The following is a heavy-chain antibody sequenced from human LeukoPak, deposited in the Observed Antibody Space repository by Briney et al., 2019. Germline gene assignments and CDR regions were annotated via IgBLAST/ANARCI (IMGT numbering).Heavy chain of an antibody. CDR3: ARGHYGDYYFDY. D-gene: IGHD4-17*01. CDR1: GGTFSSYA. J-gene: IGHJ4*02. V-gene: IGHV1-69*13. Sequence: ASVKVSCKASGGTFSSYAISWVRRAPGQGLEWMGGIIPIFGTANYAQKFQGRVTITADESTSTAYMELSSLRSEDTAVYYCARGHYGDYYFDYWGQGTLVTVSS. CDR2: IIPIFGTA.